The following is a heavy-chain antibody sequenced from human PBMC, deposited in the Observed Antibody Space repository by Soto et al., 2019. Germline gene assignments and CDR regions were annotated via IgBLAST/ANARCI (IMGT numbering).Heavy chain of an antibody. CDR3: ASTPRVPYDILTGYYGMDV. J-gene: IGHJ6*02. V-gene: IGHV5-51*01. CDR2: IYPGDSDT. Sequence: HGESLKISCKGSGYSFTSYWIGWVRQMPGKGLEWMGIIYPGDSDTRYSPSFQGQVTISADKSISTAYLQWSSLKASDTAMYYCASTPRVPYDILTGYYGMDVWGQGTTVTVSS. CDR1: GYSFTSYW. D-gene: IGHD3-9*01.